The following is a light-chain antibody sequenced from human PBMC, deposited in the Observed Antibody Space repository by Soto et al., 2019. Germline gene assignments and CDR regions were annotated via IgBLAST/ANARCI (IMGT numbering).Light chain of an antibody. Sequence: AIQMTQSPSSLSASEGDRVNITCRASRYIRSDLSWYQQRPGQAPKVLIYGASSSQSGVPSRFSGSGYGTDFTLSISSLQPEDFATYFCLQDYNYPWTFGQGTKV. CDR3: LQDYNYPWT. CDR2: GAS. J-gene: IGKJ1*01. V-gene: IGKV1-6*01. CDR1: RYIRSD.